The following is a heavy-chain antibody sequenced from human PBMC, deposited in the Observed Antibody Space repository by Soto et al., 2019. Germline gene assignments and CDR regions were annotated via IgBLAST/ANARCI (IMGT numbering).Heavy chain of an antibody. V-gene: IGHV3-30-3*01. Sequence: QVQLVESGGGVVQPGRSLRLSCAASGFTFSSYAMYWVRQAPGKGLEWVAVISYDGSNKYYADSVKGRFTISRDNSKNTLYLQMNSLRAEDTAVYYCARELWFGDLRWYFDYWGQGTLVTVSS. CDR3: ARELWFGDLRWYFDY. D-gene: IGHD3-10*01. J-gene: IGHJ4*02. CDR2: ISYDGSNK. CDR1: GFTFSSYA.